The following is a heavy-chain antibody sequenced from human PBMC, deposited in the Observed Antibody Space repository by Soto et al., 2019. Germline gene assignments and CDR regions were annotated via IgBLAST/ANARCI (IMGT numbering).Heavy chain of an antibody. D-gene: IGHD3-3*01. CDR2: INPNSGGT. V-gene: IGHV1-2*02. CDR3: ARVCKVTIFGVVIYYYYGMDV. Sequence: ASVKVSCKASGYTFTGYYMHWVRQAPGQGLEWMGWINPNSGGTNDAQKFQGRVTMTRDTSISTAYMELSRLRSDDTAVYYCARVCKVTIFGVVIYYYYGMDVWGQGTTVTVSS. CDR1: GYTFTGYY. J-gene: IGHJ6*02.